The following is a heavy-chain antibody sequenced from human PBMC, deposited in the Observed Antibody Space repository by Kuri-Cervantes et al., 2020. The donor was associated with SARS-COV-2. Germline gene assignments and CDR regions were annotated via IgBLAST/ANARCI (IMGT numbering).Heavy chain of an antibody. D-gene: IGHD2-2*02. V-gene: IGHV5-51*01. CDR2: IYPGDSDT. Sequence: GESLKISCKGSGYSFTSYWIGWVRQMPGKGLEWMGIIYPGDSDTRYSPSFQGQVTISADKSISTAYLQWSSLKASDTAMYYCARLSGVVVVPAAIRPSPIDAFDIWGQGTMVTVS. CDR1: GYSFTSYW. J-gene: IGHJ3*02. CDR3: ARLSGVVVVPAAIRPSPIDAFDI.